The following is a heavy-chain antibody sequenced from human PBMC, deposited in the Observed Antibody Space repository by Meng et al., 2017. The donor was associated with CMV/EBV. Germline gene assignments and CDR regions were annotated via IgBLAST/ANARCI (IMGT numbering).Heavy chain of an antibody. D-gene: IGHD1-26*01. Sequence: LSCAASGFTFSNAWMSWVRQAPGKGLVWVSRINRDGRTTNYASSVRGRFTISRDSAKNTLYLQMNSLRAEDTAVYYCARDFVGATEYWGQGTLVTVSS. CDR1: GFTFSNAW. CDR3: ARDFVGATEY. CDR2: INRDGRTT. V-gene: IGHV3-74*01. J-gene: IGHJ4*02.